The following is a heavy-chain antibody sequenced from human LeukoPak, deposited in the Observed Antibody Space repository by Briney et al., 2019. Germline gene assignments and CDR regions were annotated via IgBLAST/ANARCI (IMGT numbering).Heavy chain of an antibody. Sequence: GGSLSLSCAASGFTFSSYAMSWVRQAPGKGLEWVSAISGSGGSTYYADSVKGRFTISRDNSKNTLYLQMNSLRAEDTAVYYCAKGRSGSYSLSFSYWGQGTLVTVSS. D-gene: IGHD3-10*01. V-gene: IGHV3-23*01. CDR1: GFTFSSYA. J-gene: IGHJ4*02. CDR3: AKGRSGSYSLSFSY. CDR2: ISGSGGST.